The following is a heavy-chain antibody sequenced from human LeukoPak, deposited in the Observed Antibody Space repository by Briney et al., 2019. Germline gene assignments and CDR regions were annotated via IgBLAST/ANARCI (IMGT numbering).Heavy chain of an antibody. CDR3: ARGDFGDYGDY. V-gene: IGHV4-34*01. Sequence: SETLSLTCTVSGGSIINSYWSWVRQPPGKGLEWIGEINHSGSTNYNPSLKSRVTISIDTSKNQFSLKLSSVTAADTAVYYCARGDFGDYGDYWGQGTLVTVSS. CDR1: GGSIINSY. J-gene: IGHJ4*02. D-gene: IGHD4-17*01. CDR2: INHSGST.